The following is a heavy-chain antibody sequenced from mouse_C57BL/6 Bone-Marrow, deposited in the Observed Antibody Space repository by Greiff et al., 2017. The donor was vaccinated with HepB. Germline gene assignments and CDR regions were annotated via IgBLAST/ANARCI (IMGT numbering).Heavy chain of an antibody. CDR1: GFSLTSYA. D-gene: IGHD1-1*01. CDR3: ASTYYGSYYYAMDY. CDR2: IWTGGGT. V-gene: IGHV2-9-1*01. Sequence: QVQLKESGPGLVAPSQSLSITCTVSGFSLTSYAISWVRQPPGKGLEWLGVIWTGGGTNYNSALKSRLSISKDNSKSQVFLKMNSLQTDDTARYYCASTYYGSYYYAMDYWGQGTSVTVSS. J-gene: IGHJ4*01.